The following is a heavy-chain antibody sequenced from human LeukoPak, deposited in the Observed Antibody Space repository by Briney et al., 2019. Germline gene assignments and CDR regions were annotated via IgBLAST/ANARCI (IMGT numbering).Heavy chain of an antibody. CDR2: INPNSGGT. D-gene: IGHD6-19*01. Sequence: EASVKVSCKASGYTFTGYYIHWVRQAPGQGLEWMGWINPNSGGTNYAQKFQGRVTMTRDTPISTAFMELTRLRSDDTAVYYCAPTNGWLYYFDYWGQGTLVTVSS. J-gene: IGHJ4*02. CDR3: APTNGWLYYFDY. V-gene: IGHV1-2*02. CDR1: GYTFTGYY.